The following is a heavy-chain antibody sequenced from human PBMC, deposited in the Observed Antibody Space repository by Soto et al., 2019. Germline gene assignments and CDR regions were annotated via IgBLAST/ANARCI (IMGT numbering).Heavy chain of an antibody. CDR3: AREVFCSSSSCQVRYGMDV. V-gene: IGHV3-53*01. Sequence: PGGSLRLSCAPSGFTVSSHYISWVRQAPGKGLEWVSVINSGGSTYYADSVKGRFTISRDHSRNTLYLQMNSLRVEDTAVYYCAREVFCSSSSCQVRYGMDVWGQGTTVTVS. D-gene: IGHD2-2*01. CDR2: INSGGST. J-gene: IGHJ6*02. CDR1: GFTVSSHY.